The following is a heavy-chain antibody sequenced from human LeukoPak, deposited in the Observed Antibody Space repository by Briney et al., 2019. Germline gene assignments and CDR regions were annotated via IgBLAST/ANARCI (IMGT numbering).Heavy chain of an antibody. D-gene: IGHD2-15*01. V-gene: IGHV3-33*01. CDR1: GFTFSSYA. Sequence: GGSLRLSCAASGFTFSSYAMHWVRQAPGKGLEWVAVVWYDGSDTYYADSVKGRFTLSRDNSKNMLYLQMNSLRAEDTAVYYCARLIVVANFDIWGQGTMVTVSS. J-gene: IGHJ3*02. CDR3: ARLIVVANFDI. CDR2: VWYDGSDT.